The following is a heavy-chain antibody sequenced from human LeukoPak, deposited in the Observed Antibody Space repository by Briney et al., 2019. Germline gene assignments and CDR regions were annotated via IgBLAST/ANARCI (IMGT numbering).Heavy chain of an antibody. V-gene: IGHV2-5*04. J-gene: IGHJ4*02. CDR1: GFSLSTRGGG. CDR3: ARTERGRDGYNPFDY. Sequence: SGPTLVNPPQTLTLTCTFSGFSLSTRGGGVGWNRQPPGKALEWLSLIYWNDDKLYCPSLKSRLTIPKDTSKNQVILTMTNMDPVDTGTYYCARTERGRDGYNPFDYWGQGMLVTVSS. CDR2: IYWNDDK. D-gene: IGHD5-24*01.